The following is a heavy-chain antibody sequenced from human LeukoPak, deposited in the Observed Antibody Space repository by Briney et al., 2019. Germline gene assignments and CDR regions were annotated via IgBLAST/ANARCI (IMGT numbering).Heavy chain of an antibody. J-gene: IGHJ3*02. CDR1: GYSFTSYW. V-gene: IGHV5-51*01. D-gene: IGHD6-13*01. CDR2: IYPGDSDT. CDR3: ARQPRLGIAAAGTAFDI. Sequence: GESLKISCKGSGYSFTSYWIGWVRQMPGKGLEWMGIIYPGDSDTRYSPSFQGQVTISADKSISTAYLQWSSLKASDTAMYYCARQPRLGIAAAGTAFDIWGQGTMVTVSS.